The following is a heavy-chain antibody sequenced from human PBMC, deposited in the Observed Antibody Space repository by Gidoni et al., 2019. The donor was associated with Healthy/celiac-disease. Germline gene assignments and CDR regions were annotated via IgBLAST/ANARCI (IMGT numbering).Heavy chain of an antibody. CDR2: ISSSSSYT. V-gene: IGHV3-11*06. CDR1: GFTFSDYY. Sequence: QVQLVESGGGLVKPGGSLRLSCAASGFTFSDYYMSWIRQAPGKGLEWVSYISSSSSYTNYADSVKGRFTISRDNAKNSLYLQMNSLRAEDTAVYYCASDSPALRNNRPPRWGQGTLVTVSS. D-gene: IGHD6-6*01. CDR3: ASDSPALRNNRPPR. J-gene: IGHJ4*02.